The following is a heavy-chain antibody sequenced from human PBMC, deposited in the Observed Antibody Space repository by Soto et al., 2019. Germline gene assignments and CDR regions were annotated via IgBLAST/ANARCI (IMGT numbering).Heavy chain of an antibody. CDR2: IWYDGSNK. Sequence: QVQLVESGGGVVQPGRSLRLSCAASGFTFSSYGMHWVRQAPGKGLEWVAVIWYDGSNKYYADSVKGRFTISRDNSKNTLDLQMNSLRAEDTAVYYCARELAYDFWSGHGMDVWGQGTTVTVSS. CDR1: GFTFSSYG. D-gene: IGHD3-3*01. J-gene: IGHJ6*02. CDR3: ARELAYDFWSGHGMDV. V-gene: IGHV3-33*01.